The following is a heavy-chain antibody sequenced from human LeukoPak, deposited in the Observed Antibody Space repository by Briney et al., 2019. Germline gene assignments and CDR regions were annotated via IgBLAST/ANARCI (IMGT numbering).Heavy chain of an antibody. J-gene: IGHJ4*02. V-gene: IGHV4-59*01. CDR3: AREDVGYFDY. CDR2: IYYSGST. D-gene: IGHD1-26*01. CDR1: GGSISSYY. Sequence: PSETLSLTCTVSGGSISSYYWSWIRQPPGKGLEWIGYIYYSGSTNYNPSLKSRVTISVDTSKNQFSLKLSSVTAADTAVYYCAREDVGYFDYWGQGTLVTVSS.